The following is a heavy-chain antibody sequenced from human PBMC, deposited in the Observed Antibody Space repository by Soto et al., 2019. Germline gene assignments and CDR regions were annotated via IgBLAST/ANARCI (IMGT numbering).Heavy chain of an antibody. V-gene: IGHV3-33*01. J-gene: IGHJ6*03. CDR1: GFTFSSYG. CDR3: AREANDIIYYMDV. CDR2: IWYDGSNK. Sequence: GGSLRLSCAASGFTFSSYGMHWVRQAPGKGLEWVAVIWYDGSNKYYADSVKGRFTISRDNSKNTLYLQMNSLRAEDTAVYYCAREANDIIYYMDVWGKGTTVTVSS. D-gene: IGHD1-1*01.